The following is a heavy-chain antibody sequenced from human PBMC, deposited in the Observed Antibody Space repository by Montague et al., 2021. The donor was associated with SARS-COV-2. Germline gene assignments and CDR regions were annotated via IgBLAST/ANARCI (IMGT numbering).Heavy chain of an antibody. V-gene: IGHV4-59*01. Sequence: SETLSLTCTVSGDSMTYFYWSWIRQTPEKGLEWIGYIFYRGTTKYNPSLESRVTITVDTSKDQFYLKLNSVTAADTAVYYCARGATRTFDHWGQGTRVTVSS. D-gene: IGHD1-1*01. J-gene: IGHJ4*02. CDR3: ARGATRTFDH. CDR2: IFYRGTT. CDR1: GDSMTYFY.